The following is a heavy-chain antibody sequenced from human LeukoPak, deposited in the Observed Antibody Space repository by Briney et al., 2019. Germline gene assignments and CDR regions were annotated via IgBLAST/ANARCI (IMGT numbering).Heavy chain of an antibody. CDR2: INHSGST. CDR1: GFTFSSYE. Sequence: GSLRLSCAASGFTFSSYEMNWIRQPPGKGLEWIGEINHSGSTNYNPSLKSRVTISVDTSKNQFSLKLSSVTAADTAVYYCARGISPELPAAPGAHNWFDPWGQGTLVTVSS. D-gene: IGHD1-14*01. J-gene: IGHJ5*02. V-gene: IGHV4-34*01. CDR3: ARGISPELPAAPGAHNWFDP.